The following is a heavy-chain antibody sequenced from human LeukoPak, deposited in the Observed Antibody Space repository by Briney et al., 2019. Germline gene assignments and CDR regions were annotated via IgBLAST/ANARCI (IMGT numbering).Heavy chain of an antibody. J-gene: IGHJ5*02. CDR3: AREVAAALDP. CDR2: IKPDGSEE. Sequence: PGGSLRLSCAAPGFTISTYWMSWVRQAPGKGLEWLANIKPDGSEENYVDSIKGRFTISRDNAKNSLYLQMNSLRDEDTAVYYCAREVAAALDPWGQGTLVTVSS. D-gene: IGHD6-13*01. CDR1: GFTISTYW. V-gene: IGHV3-7*01.